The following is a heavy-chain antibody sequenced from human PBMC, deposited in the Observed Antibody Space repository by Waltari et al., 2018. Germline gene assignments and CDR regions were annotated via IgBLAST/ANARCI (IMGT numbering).Heavy chain of an antibody. CDR1: GFIFSRYG. V-gene: IGHV3-30*02. J-gene: IGHJ6*03. CDR2: VQYDGTTE. Sequence: QLVESGGAVVPPGGSLRLSCAASGFIFSRYGMHWVSQAPGKGLEWVAYVQYDGTTEYYGDSVRGRFTISRDNPENTVYLQMTSLRPDDTAIYYCARDRLPDHYLYYYMDVWGKGTAVTISS. CDR3: ARDRLPDHYLYYYMDV. D-gene: IGHD2-21*01.